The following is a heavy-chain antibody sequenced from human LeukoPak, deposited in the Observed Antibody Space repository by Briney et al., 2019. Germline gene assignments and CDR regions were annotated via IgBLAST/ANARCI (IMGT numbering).Heavy chain of an antibody. J-gene: IGHJ4*02. CDR2: ISGSGVST. D-gene: IGHD6-25*01. CDR1: GFGFSSYA. CDR3: AKGQIAAAGVYYFDY. V-gene: IGHV3-23*01. Sequence: RAGGPLRLSCAASGFGFSSYAMSWVRQAPGKGLEWVSAISGSGVSTYYADSVKGRFTISRDNSKNTLYLQMNSLRAEDTAVYYCAKGQIAAAGVYYFDYWGQGALVTVSS.